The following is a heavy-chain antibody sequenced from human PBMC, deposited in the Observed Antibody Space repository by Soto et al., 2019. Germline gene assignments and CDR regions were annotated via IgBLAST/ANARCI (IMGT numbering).Heavy chain of an antibody. D-gene: IGHD2-15*01. Sequence: QVQLQESGPGLVKPSETLSLTCTVSGGSVSSGSYYWSWIRQPPGKGLEWIGYIYYSGSTNYNPSLKRRVTISVDTSKNQFSLKLSSVTAADTAVYYCARWYSFYYYGMDVWGQGTTVTVSS. V-gene: IGHV4-61*01. CDR2: IYYSGST. J-gene: IGHJ6*02. CDR3: ARWYSFYYYGMDV. CDR1: GGSVSSGSYY.